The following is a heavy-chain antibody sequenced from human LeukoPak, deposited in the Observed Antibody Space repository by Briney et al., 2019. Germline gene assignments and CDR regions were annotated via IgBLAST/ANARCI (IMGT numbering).Heavy chain of an antibody. CDR3: ARLGFSGGYDY. V-gene: IGHV1-46*01. CDR2: VNPSGGST. Sequence: ASVKVSCKASGYSFTSYYIHWVRQAPGQGLEWMGIVNPSGGSTTYAQRFQGRVTMTRDTSTSTVYMDLSSLRSEDTAVYYCARLGFSGGYDYWGQGTLVTVSS. D-gene: IGHD2-15*01. CDR1: GYSFTSYY. J-gene: IGHJ4*02.